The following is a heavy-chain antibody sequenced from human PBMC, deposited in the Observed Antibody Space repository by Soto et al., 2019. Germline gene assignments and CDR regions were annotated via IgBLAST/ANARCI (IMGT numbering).Heavy chain of an antibody. V-gene: IGHV3-9*01. CDR1: GFIFEDYA. CDR3: PKSRAVAGRPLDD. D-gene: IGHD6-6*01. J-gene: IGHJ4*02. Sequence: EVQLVESGGSLVQPGRSLRLSCAASGFIFEDYAMHWVRQAPGKGLEWVSSITWNSDSLAYTGSVKGRFTISRDNAKNSLYLEMDSLRPEDTALYFCPKSRAVAGRPLDDWGQGTFVTVSS. CDR2: ITWNSDSL.